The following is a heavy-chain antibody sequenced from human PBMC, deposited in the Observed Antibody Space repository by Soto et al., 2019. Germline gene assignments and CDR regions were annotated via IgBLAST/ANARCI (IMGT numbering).Heavy chain of an antibody. CDR2: VYPRDSDT. CDR1: GYIFIDYW. V-gene: IGHV5-51*01. D-gene: IGHD2-15*01. CDR3: ARPPLPGYSIHFNS. J-gene: IGHJ4*02. Sequence: GESLKISCKASGYIFIDYWIGWVCQMPGKGLEWTGIVYPRDSDTRYSPSFQGQVTISADRSTGTAFLQWRSLKASDTALYYCARPPLPGYSIHFNSWGQGTLVTVSS.